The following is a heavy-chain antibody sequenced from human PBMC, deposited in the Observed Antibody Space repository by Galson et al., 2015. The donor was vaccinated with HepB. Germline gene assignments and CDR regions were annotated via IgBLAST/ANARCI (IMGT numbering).Heavy chain of an antibody. CDR3: ARAPPPFDSSGYFGFFDY. Sequence: SVKVSCKASGGTFTYYGINLVRQAPGQGPEWMGGIVPLFGTPSYAQKFQGRVTISADVSTGTAYMELNMLKSDDTAVYYCARAPPPFDSSGYFGFFDYWGQGTLVTVSS. CDR1: GGTFTYYG. CDR2: IVPLFGTP. V-gene: IGHV1-69*13. J-gene: IGHJ4*02. D-gene: IGHD3-22*01.